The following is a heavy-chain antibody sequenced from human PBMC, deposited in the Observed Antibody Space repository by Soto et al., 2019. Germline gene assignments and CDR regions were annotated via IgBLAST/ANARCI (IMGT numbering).Heavy chain of an antibody. V-gene: IGHV3-23*04. CDR3: AKDGIDWGSYFDS. CDR1: GFTFNAFA. CDR2: ISSTDST. J-gene: IGHJ4*02. Sequence: EGQLVESGGGLIQPGGSLRLSCVASGFTFNAFAMNWVRQAPGKGPEWVSGISSTDSTHYLESVKGRFSISRHNSKNTLYLQMNSLRAEDTAIYYCAKDGIDWGSYFDSWGPGTLVTVSS. D-gene: IGHD3-9*01.